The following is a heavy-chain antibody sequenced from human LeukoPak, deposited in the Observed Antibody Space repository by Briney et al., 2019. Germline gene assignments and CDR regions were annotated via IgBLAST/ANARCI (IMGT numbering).Heavy chain of an antibody. CDR3: AGSDFDYGGNRPVDY. V-gene: IGHV4-4*07. J-gene: IGHJ4*02. Sequence: SETLSLTCTVSGGSISSYYWSWIRQPAGKGLEWIGRTYTSGSTNYNPSLKSRVTMSVDTSKNQFSLKLSSVTAADTAVYYCAGSDFDYGGNRPVDYWGQGTLVTVSS. D-gene: IGHD4-23*01. CDR1: GGSISSYY. CDR2: TYTSGST.